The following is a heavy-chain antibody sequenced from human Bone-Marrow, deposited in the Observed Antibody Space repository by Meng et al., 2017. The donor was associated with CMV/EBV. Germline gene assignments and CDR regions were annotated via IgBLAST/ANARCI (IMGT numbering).Heavy chain of an antibody. CDR1: GFTFSSYG. Sequence: GGSLRLSCAASGFTFSSYGMHWVRQAPGKGLEWVAFIRYDGSNKYYADSVKGRFTISRDNSKNTLYLQMNSLRAEDTAVYYCARFVAYYYDSSGRYAFDIWGQGTMVTVSS. CDR2: IRYDGSNK. V-gene: IGHV3-30*02. J-gene: IGHJ3*02. CDR3: ARFVAYYYDSSGRYAFDI. D-gene: IGHD3-22*01.